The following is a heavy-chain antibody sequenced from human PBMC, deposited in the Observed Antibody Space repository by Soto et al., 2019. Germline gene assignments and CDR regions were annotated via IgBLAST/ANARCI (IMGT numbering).Heavy chain of an antibody. Sequence: ASVKVSCKASGYTFRNYGIAWVRQAPGQGLEWLGWISTYNGDTHYAQGLQGRVTMTTDTSTSTAYLELRSLRSDDTAVYFCARDPSNTSGRLTTFDYWGQVTQVTAS. CDR2: ISTYNGDT. V-gene: IGHV1-18*04. CDR3: ARDPSNTSGRLTTFDY. J-gene: IGHJ4*02. D-gene: IGHD6-19*01. CDR1: GYTFRNYG.